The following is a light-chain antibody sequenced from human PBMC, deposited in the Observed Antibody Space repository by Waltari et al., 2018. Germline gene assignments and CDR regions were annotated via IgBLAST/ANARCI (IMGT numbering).Light chain of an antibody. CDR3: TSYSDNSASPYV. Sequence: QSALTQPASVSGSPGQSITMSCTGTTIDIGGYQHVPWYQQHPGKAPKVVIYDVNKRPSGVPNRFSASKSGNTASLTISGLQPEDEAEYYCTSYSDNSASPYVFGTGTKVTV. CDR2: DVN. V-gene: IGLV2-14*03. CDR1: TIDIGGYQH. J-gene: IGLJ1*01.